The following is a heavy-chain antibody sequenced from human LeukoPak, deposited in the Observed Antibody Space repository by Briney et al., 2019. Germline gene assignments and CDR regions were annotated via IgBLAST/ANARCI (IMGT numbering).Heavy chain of an antibody. J-gene: IGHJ3*02. Sequence: SETLSLTCTVSGGSISSYYWSWIRQPPGKGLEWIGYIYYSGSTNYNPSLKSRVTISVDTSKNQFSLKLSSVTAADTAVYYCARGSKGYYDSSGYHLGAFDIWGQGTMVTVSS. V-gene: IGHV4-59*01. CDR1: GGSISSYY. D-gene: IGHD3-22*01. CDR3: ARGSKGYYDSSGYHLGAFDI. CDR2: IYYSGST.